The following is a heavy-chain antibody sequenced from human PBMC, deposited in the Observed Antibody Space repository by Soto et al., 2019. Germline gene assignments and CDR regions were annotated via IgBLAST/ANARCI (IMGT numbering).Heavy chain of an antibody. CDR1: GGSISSYY. J-gene: IGHJ6*02. D-gene: IGHD1-20*01. Sequence: PSETLSLTCTVSGGSISSYYWSWIRQPPGKGLEWIGYIYYSGITNYNPSLKSRVTISVDTSKNQFSLKLSSVTAADTAVYYCARYKSNYYYGMDVWGQGTTVTV. CDR3: ARYKSNYYYGMDV. V-gene: IGHV4-59*01. CDR2: IYYSGIT.